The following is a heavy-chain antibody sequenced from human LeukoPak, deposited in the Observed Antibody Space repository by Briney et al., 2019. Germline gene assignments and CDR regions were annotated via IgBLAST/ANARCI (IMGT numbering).Heavy chain of an antibody. D-gene: IGHD2-8*01. CDR3: GRHANGDSSAAFDL. CDR1: GDSISDKYW. J-gene: IGHJ3*01. CDR2: VYRSGGT. Sequence: SETLPLTCAVSGDSISDKYWWRWVRQFPDKGLEWIGEVYRSGGTSYNPSLKSRVTVSIDYSKNQFSLNLRSVTAADTAVYYCGRHANGDSSAAFDLWGQGTMVFVSS. V-gene: IGHV4-4*02.